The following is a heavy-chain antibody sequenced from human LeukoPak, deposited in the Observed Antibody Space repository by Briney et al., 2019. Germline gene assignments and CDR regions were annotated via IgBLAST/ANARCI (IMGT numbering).Heavy chain of an antibody. CDR1: GFTFDDYG. CDR3: ARDQMGVLLWFGDHFSGPYGMDV. V-gene: IGHV3-20*04. D-gene: IGHD3-10*01. CDR2: INWNGGST. J-gene: IGHJ6*02. Sequence: GGSLRLTCAASGFTFDDYGMSWVRQAPGKGLEWVSGINWNGGSTGYADSVKGRFTISRDNAKNSLYLQMNSLRAEDTALYYCARDQMGVLLWFGDHFSGPYGMDVWGQGTTVTVSS.